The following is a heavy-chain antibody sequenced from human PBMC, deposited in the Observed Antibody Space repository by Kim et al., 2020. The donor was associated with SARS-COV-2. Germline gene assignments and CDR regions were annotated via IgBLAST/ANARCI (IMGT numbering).Heavy chain of an antibody. CDR1: GFTFSSYA. Sequence: GGSLRLSCAASGFTFSSYAMHWVRQAPGKGLEWVAVISYDGSNKYYAYSVKGRFTISRDNSKNTLYLQMNSLRADDTAVYYCARIKKGYSYGYRDYYYYGMDVWGQGTTVTVSS. CDR2: ISYDGSNK. V-gene: IGHV3-30*04. D-gene: IGHD5-18*01. CDR3: ARIKKGYSYGYRDYYYYGMDV. J-gene: IGHJ6*02.